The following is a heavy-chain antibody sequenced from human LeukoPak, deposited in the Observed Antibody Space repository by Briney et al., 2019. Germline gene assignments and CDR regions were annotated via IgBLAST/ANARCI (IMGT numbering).Heavy chain of an antibody. CDR2: ISSSGSTI. V-gene: IGHV3-11*04. J-gene: IGHJ3*02. CDR3: ARHSYGLFLLSTGHDAFDI. CDR1: GFTFSDYY. Sequence: GGSLRLSCAASGFTFSDYYMSWIRQAPGKGLEWVSYISSSGSTIYYADSVKGRFTISRDNAKNSLYLQMNSLRAEDTAVYYCARHSYGLFLLSTGHDAFDIWGQGTMVTVSS. D-gene: IGHD5-18*01.